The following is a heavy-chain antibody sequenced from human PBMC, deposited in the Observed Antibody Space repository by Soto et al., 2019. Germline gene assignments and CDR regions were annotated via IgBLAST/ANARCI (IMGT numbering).Heavy chain of an antibody. CDR1: GGSFSGYY. V-gene: IGHV4-34*01. CDR2: INHSGST. CDR3: ARKGGRITIFGVVIPPFAFDI. D-gene: IGHD3-3*01. J-gene: IGHJ3*02. Sequence: QVQLQQWGAGLLKPSETLSLTCAVYGGSFSGYYWSWIRQPPGKGLEWIGEINHSGSTNYNPSLTSRVTISVDTSKNQFSLKLSSVTAADTAVYYCARKGGRITIFGVVIPPFAFDIWGQGTMVTVSS.